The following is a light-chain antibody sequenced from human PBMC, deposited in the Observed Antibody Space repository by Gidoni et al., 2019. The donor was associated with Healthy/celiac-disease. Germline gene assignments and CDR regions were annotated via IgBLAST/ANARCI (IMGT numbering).Light chain of an antibody. V-gene: IGKV1-5*03. J-gene: IGKJ1*01. Sequence: DIQMTQSPSTLSASVGDRVTITCRASKSISSWLAWYQQKPGKAPKLLIYKASSLERGVPSRFSGSGSGTEFTLTISSLQPDDFATYYCQQYNSYSPWTFXXXTKVEIK. CDR3: QQYNSYSPWT. CDR2: KAS. CDR1: KSISSW.